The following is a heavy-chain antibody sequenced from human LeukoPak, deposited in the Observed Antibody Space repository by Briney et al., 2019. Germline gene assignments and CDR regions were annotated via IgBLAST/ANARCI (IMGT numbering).Heavy chain of an antibody. CDR1: GYTFTGYY. D-gene: IGHD6-13*01. CDR2: ISAYNGNT. Sequence: ASVKVSCKASGYTFTGYYMHWVRQAPGQGLEWMGWISAYNGNTNYAQKLQGRVTMTTDTSTSTAYMELRSLRSDDTAVYYCARTKGDSRNWFDPWGQGTLVTVSS. J-gene: IGHJ5*02. CDR3: ARTKGDSRNWFDP. V-gene: IGHV1-18*04.